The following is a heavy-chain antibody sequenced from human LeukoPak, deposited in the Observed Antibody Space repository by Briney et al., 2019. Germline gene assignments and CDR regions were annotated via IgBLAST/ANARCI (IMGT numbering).Heavy chain of an antibody. CDR1: GGSISSGDYY. Sequence: SETLSLTCTVSGGSISSGDYYWSWIRQPPGKGLEWIGEINHSGSTNYNPSLKSRVTISVDTSKNQFSLKLSSVTAADTAVYYCARGYNDFWSGYYGGFIWFDPWGQGTLVTVSS. CDR2: INHSGST. V-gene: IGHV4-39*07. D-gene: IGHD3-3*01. J-gene: IGHJ5*02. CDR3: ARGYNDFWSGYYGGFIWFDP.